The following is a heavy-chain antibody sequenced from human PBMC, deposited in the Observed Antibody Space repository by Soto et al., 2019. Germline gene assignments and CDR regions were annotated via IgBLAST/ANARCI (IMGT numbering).Heavy chain of an antibody. V-gene: IGHV1-2*04. CDR2: INPNSGGT. J-gene: IGHJ4*02. Sequence: ASVTVSCKASGYTFTGYYMHWVRQAPGQGLEWMGWINPNSGGTNYAQKFQGWVTMTRDTSISTAYMELSRLRSDDTAVDYCARDGAAAGTWYFDYWGQETLVTVSS. CDR1: GYTFTGYY. CDR3: ARDGAAAGTWYFDY. D-gene: IGHD6-13*01.